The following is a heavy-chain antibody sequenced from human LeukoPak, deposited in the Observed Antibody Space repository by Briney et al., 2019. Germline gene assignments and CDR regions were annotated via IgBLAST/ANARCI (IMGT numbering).Heavy chain of an antibody. D-gene: IGHD3-10*01. CDR2: ISDCGGST. V-gene: IGHV3-23*01. Sequence: PGGSLRLFCAASGFTFSNYAMSWARQAPGKGLEWVSGISDCGGSTYYADSVKGRFIISRDNSKITLYPQMNSLRAQDTAVFYGAKRDIIIRGGIIIGFHKEAYYFDCWGQGTLVTVSS. CDR1: GFTFSNYA. J-gene: IGHJ4*02. CDR3: AKRDIIIRGGIIIGFHKEAYYFDC.